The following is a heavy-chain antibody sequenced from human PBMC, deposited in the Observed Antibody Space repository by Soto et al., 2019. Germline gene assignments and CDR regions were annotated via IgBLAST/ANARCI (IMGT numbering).Heavy chain of an antibody. CDR1: GGSFSGYY. Sequence: QVQLQQWGAGLLKPSETLSLTCAVYGGSFSGYYWSWIRQPPGKGLEWIGEINHSGSTHYNPSLKSRRTVSGDPSKNQFSLTVSSVTAADTGVYYCAMEVYKDMLDNHEGHWGQGTLVTVSS. J-gene: IGHJ4*02. CDR2: INHSGST. D-gene: IGHD3-9*01. V-gene: IGHV4-34*01. CDR3: AMEVYKDMLDNHEGH.